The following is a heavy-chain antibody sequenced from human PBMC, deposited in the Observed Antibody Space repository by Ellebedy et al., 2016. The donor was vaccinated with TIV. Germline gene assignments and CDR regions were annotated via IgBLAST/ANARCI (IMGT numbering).Heavy chain of an antibody. CDR2: IYYSGST. Sequence: LRLSCTVSGGSISSGGYYWSWIRQHPGKGLEWIGYIYYSGSTYYNPSLKSRVTISVDTSKNQFSLKLSSVTAADTAVYYCARGQWLVRYPFDYWGQGTLVTVSS. V-gene: IGHV4-31*03. D-gene: IGHD6-19*01. CDR1: GGSISSGGYY. J-gene: IGHJ4*02. CDR3: ARGQWLVRYPFDY.